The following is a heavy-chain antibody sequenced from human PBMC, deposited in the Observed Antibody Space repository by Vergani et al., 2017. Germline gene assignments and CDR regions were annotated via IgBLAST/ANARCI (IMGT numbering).Heavy chain of an antibody. CDR2: IYYSGST. CDR1: GGSLSSYY. J-gene: IGHJ4*02. V-gene: IGHV4-59*01. D-gene: IGHD3-10*01. Sequence: QVQLQESGPGLVKPSETLSLTCTVSGGSLSSYYWSWIRQPPGKGLEWIGYIYYSGSTNYNPSLKSRVTISVDTSKNQFSLKLSSVTAADTAVYYCARATYYYGSGSYDYWGQGTLVTVSS. CDR3: ARATYYYGSGSYDY.